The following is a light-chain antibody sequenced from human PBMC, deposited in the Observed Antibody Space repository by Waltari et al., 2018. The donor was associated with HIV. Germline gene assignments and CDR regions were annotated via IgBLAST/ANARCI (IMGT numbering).Light chain of an antibody. V-gene: IGKV3-20*01. J-gene: IGKJ2*03. Sequence: EIVLTQSPGTLSLSPGERATLSCRASQSVSSMYLAWYQQKPGQAPRLLIYSASSRATGIPDRFSCSVSGTDFSLTISRLEPEDFAVYYCQQYGSSPDSFGQGTKLEIK. CDR1: QSVSSMY. CDR3: QQYGSSPDS. CDR2: SAS.